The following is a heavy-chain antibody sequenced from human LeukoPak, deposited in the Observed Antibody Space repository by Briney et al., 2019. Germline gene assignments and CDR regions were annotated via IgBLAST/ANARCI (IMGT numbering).Heavy chain of an antibody. J-gene: IGHJ4*02. Sequence: PGESLRLSCAASGFTFSSYWMHWVRQAPREGLVWVSRINSDGSTISYADSAKGRFTISRDNAENTLYLQMNSLRAEDTAVYCCATSPAGRDEYWGQGTLVTVSS. CDR2: INSDGSTI. D-gene: IGHD6-13*01. CDR3: ATSPAGRDEY. CDR1: GFTFSSYW. V-gene: IGHV3-74*01.